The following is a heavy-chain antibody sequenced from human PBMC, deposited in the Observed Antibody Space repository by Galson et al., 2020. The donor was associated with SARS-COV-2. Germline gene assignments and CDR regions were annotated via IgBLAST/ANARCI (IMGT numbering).Heavy chain of an antibody. CDR3: ARETDDDSSRWYDY. J-gene: IGHJ4*02. D-gene: IGHD3-22*01. CDR1: GFTFSSSA. V-gene: IGHV3-30*04. CDR2: ISYDGTTI. Sequence: GGSLSLSCAASGFTFSSSAMHWVRQAPGKGLEWVAIISYDGTTIYKSDSVKGRFTISRDISKNILYLQMNRSRPEDTGVYYCARETDDDSSRWYDYWGQGTLVTVSP.